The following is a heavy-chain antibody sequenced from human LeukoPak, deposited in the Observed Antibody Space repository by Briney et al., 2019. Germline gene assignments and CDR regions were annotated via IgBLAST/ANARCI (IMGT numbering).Heavy chain of an antibody. J-gene: IGHJ3*02. CDR2: INPNSGGT. CDR3: ARVQQQLVRSAFDI. CDR1: GYTFTGYY. Sequence: ASVKVSCKASGYTFTGYYMHWVRQAPGQGLEWMGWINPNSGGTNYAQKFQGRVTMTRDTSISTAYMELSRPRSDDTAVYYCARVQQQLVRSAFDIWGQGTMVTVSS. V-gene: IGHV1-2*02. D-gene: IGHD6-13*01.